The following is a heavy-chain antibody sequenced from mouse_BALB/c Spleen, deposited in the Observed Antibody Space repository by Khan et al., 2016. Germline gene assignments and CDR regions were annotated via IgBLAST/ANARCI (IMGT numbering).Heavy chain of an antibody. D-gene: IGHD2-12*01. CDR1: GFSLTGYG. CDR2: IWADGRT. CDR3: YRDYDGLAY. V-gene: IGHV2-6-7*01. Sequence: QVQLKESGPGLVAPSQSLSITCTVSGFSLTGYGVNWVRQPPGKGLEWLGKIWADGRTDYNSDLQSRVSISKDNSQSQDVLNMNSLQTYDSANYYCYRDYDGLAYWGQGTLVIVSA. J-gene: IGHJ3*01.